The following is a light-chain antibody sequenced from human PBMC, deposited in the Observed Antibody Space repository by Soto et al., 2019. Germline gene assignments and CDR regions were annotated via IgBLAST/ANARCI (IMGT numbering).Light chain of an antibody. V-gene: IGKV2D-29*01. J-gene: IGKJ4*01. Sequence: DIVMTQTPLSLSVTPGQPASISCKSSQSLLYNGEKTYMYWYVQKPGQPPQLLIYETSTRFSGVPDRFRGSGSGTDFTLEISRVEAEDVGVYYCMQSIQVPLTFGGGTKVEIK. CDR2: ETS. CDR3: MQSIQVPLT. CDR1: QSLLYNGEKTY.